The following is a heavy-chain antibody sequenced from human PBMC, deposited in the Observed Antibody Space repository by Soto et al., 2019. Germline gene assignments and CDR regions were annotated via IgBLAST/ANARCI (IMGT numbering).Heavy chain of an antibody. D-gene: IGHD3-9*01. Sequence: PGGSLGLSCAASGFSFCNACVNWVRQTPGKGLEWVGRIKSKTDGGTTDYAAPVKGRFTISRDDSKNTLYLQMNSLKTEDTAVYYCTTDEYFDWPLYCYWGQGTLVTVSS. CDR1: GFSFCNAC. CDR2: IKSKTDGGTT. J-gene: IGHJ4*02. CDR3: TTDEYFDWPLYCY. V-gene: IGHV3-15*07.